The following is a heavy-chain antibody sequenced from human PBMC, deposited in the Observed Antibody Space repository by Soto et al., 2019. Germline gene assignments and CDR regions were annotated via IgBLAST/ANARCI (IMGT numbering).Heavy chain of an antibody. CDR3: ARGLPTTVTILQS. J-gene: IGHJ5*02. D-gene: IGHD4-17*01. CDR2: INVGNGNT. CDR1: GFPFAGNT. Sequence: QVHLVQSGAEVKKPGASGKVSCKASGFPFAGNTVLWVRQAPGQGPEWMGWINVGNGNTKLSQKFQDRLTLARDTSASTAYMELSSLRSEDTAVYYCARGLPTTVTILQSWGQGTLVTVAS. V-gene: IGHV1-3*01.